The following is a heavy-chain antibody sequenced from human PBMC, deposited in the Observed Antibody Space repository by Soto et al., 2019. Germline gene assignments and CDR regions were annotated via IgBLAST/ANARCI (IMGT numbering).Heavy chain of an antibody. CDR2: ISAYNGNT. CDR1: GATLNTFINYG. Sequence: ASVKVSCKASGATLNTFINYGITRVRQAPGQGLEWMGWISAYNGNTNYAQKLQGRVTMTTDTSTSTAYMELRSLRSDDTAVYYCARARIAVAGSIGYYYHGMDVWGQGTTVTVSS. J-gene: IGHJ6*02. D-gene: IGHD6-19*01. V-gene: IGHV1-18*01. CDR3: ARARIAVAGSIGYYYHGMDV.